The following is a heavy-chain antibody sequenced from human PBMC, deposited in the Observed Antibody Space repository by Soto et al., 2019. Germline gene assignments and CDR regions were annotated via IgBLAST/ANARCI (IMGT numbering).Heavy chain of an antibody. CDR2: IKPDNGDT. Sequence: QLQLVQSGAEVERPGASVRVSCKAYGYPFSKYGISWIRQAPGQGLEWMGWIKPDNGDTNYAQKFQGRVTMTTDTSSNTAYMELRSLRSDDPAVYYCATSYDSGFDPWGQGTLVSVS. D-gene: IGHD5-12*01. J-gene: IGHJ5*02. CDR1: GYPFSKYG. V-gene: IGHV1-18*04. CDR3: ATSYDSGFDP.